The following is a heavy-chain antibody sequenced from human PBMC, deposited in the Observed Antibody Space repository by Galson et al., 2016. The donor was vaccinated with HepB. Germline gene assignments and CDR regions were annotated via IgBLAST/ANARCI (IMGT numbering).Heavy chain of an antibody. CDR3: TTEVISMPFNSDY. D-gene: IGHD2-2*01. J-gene: IGHJ4*02. V-gene: IGHV3-15*01. Sequence: SLRLSCEASGFTFSNVWMNWVRQAPGKGLEWVGRIRSKTAGGTTDYAAPVKGRFTVSRDDSKTTLFLQMSSLKTDDTAVYYCTTEVISMPFNSDYWGQGTLVTVSS. CDR1: GFTFSNVW. CDR2: IRSKTAGGTT.